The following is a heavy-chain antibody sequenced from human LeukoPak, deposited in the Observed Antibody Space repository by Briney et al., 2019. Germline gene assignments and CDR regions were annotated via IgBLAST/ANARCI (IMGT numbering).Heavy chain of an antibody. J-gene: IGHJ4*02. D-gene: IGHD4-17*01. V-gene: IGHV3-7*04. CDR3: ARDKYGAYFDS. CDR2: IKPDGSEK. Sequence: GGSLRLSCAASGFTFSSYWMDWVRQAPGKGLEWVANIKPDGSEKYYVDSVKGRFTISRDNAKNSLYLQMNSLGVEDTAVYYCARDKYGAYFDSWGQGTLVTVSS. CDR1: GFTFSSYW.